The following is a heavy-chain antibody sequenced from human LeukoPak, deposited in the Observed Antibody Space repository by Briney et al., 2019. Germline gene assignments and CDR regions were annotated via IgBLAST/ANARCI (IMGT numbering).Heavy chain of an antibody. D-gene: IGHD2-2*01. V-gene: IGHV3-53*01. J-gene: IGHJ4*02. Sequence: GGSLRLSCAASGITVNSNYMSWVRQAPGKGLEWVSVIYSGSSTYYADSVKGRFTISRDISKNTLYLQMNSLRAEDTAVYYCARDHCSSTSCYGGGTFDYWGQGTLVTVSS. CDR3: ARDHCSSTSCYGGGTFDY. CDR1: GITVNSNY. CDR2: IYSGSST.